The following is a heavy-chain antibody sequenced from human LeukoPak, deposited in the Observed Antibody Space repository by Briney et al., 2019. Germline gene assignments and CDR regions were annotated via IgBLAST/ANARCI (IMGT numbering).Heavy chain of an antibody. V-gene: IGHV1-69*04. D-gene: IGHD5-24*01. Sequence: ASVKVSCKASGGTFSSYAISWVRQAPGQGLECMGRIIPILDIATYAQKFQGRVTITADKSTSTAYMELSSLSSEDTAVYYCAREFAGSRDGYNLVYGMDVWGQGTTVTVSS. CDR1: GGTFSSYA. CDR2: IIPILDIA. CDR3: AREFAGSRDGYNLVYGMDV. J-gene: IGHJ6*02.